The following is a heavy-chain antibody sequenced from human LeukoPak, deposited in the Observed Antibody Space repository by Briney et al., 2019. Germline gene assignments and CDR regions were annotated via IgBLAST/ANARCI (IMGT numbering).Heavy chain of an antibody. Sequence: GGSLRLSCEASGFTFSSYGMHWVRQAPGKGLGWVAVIWYDGTNKYYEDSVKGRFTISRDNSKNTLYLQMNSLRAEDTAVYYCAKDRGAYEFHFDHWGQGSLVTVSS. CDR1: GFTFSSYG. J-gene: IGHJ4*02. D-gene: IGHD5-12*01. CDR2: IWYDGTNK. CDR3: AKDRGAYEFHFDH. V-gene: IGHV3-33*06.